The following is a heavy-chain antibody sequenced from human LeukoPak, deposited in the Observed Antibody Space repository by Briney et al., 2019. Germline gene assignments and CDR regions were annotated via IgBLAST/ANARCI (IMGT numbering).Heavy chain of an antibody. CDR1: GFTFSSYA. D-gene: IGHD6-6*01. CDR2: ISGSGGST. J-gene: IGHJ4*02. V-gene: IGHV3-23*01. CDR3: AQIARMYMSSSVLAY. Sequence: GGSLRLSCAASGFTFSSYAMIWVRQAPGKGLEWVSAISGSGGSTYYADSVKGRFTISRDNSKNTLYLQMNSLRAEDTAVYYCAQIARMYMSSSVLAYWGQGTLVTVSS.